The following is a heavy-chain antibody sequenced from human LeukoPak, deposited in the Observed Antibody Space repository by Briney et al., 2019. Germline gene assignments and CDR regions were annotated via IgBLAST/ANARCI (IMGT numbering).Heavy chain of an antibody. D-gene: IGHD3-16*01. CDR3: ARDRMIPFGGPLYGMDV. Sequence: GGSLRLSCAASRFTFSDYYMSWMRQAAGRGLEGVSYISSSGSTIYYADSVKGRFTISRDNAKNSLFLQMNSLRAEDTALYYCARDRMIPFGGPLYGMDVWGQGTTVTVSS. J-gene: IGHJ6*02. CDR1: RFTFSDYY. V-gene: IGHV3-11*01. CDR2: ISSSGSTI.